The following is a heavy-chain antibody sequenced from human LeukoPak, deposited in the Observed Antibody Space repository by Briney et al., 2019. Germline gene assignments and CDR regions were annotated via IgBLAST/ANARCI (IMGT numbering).Heavy chain of an antibody. CDR1: GFTFSSYG. CDR3: ATLGDRSDY. CDR2: ISYDGSHK. D-gene: IGHD3-16*01. J-gene: IGHJ4*02. V-gene: IGHV3-30*03. Sequence: GRSLRLSCAASGFTFSSYGMHWVRQAPGKGLEWVAVISYDGSHKYYADSVKGRFTISRDNSKNTLYLQMNSLRAEDTAVYFCATLGDRSDYWGPGTLVTVSS.